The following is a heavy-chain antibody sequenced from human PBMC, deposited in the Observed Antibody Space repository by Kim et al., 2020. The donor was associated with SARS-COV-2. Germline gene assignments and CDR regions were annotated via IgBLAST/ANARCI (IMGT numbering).Heavy chain of an antibody. D-gene: IGHD1-1*01. Sequence: GGSLRLSCVASGITFSRSGMHWVRQAPGKGLVWVAFISYDGTSKDYTDAVKGRFTISRDNSKNTLYLQMNTLRGEDSAVYYCARDRAGTDIDHWGQGALVTVSS. CDR2: ISYDGTSK. V-gene: IGHV3-30*03. CDR1: GITFSRSG. CDR3: ARDRAGTDIDH. J-gene: IGHJ4*02.